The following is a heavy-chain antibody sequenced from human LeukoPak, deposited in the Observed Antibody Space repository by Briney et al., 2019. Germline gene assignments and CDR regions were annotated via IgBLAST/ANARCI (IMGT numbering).Heavy chain of an antibody. CDR1: GFTFSSYA. CDR2: ISYDGSNK. J-gene: IGHJ4*02. Sequence: PGGSLRLSCAASGFTFSSYAMHWVRQAPGKGLEWVAVISYDGSNKYYADSVKGRFTISRDNSKNTLYLQMNSLRAEDTAVYYCARWGTTEYYFDYWGQGTLVTVSS. D-gene: IGHD3-16*01. V-gene: IGHV3-30-3*01. CDR3: ARWGTTEYYFDY.